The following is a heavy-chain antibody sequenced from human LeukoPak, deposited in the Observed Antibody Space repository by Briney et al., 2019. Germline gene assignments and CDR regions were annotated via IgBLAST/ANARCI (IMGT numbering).Heavy chain of an antibody. Sequence: PSETLSLTCAVYGGSFSGYFWSWIRQPPGKGLEWIGEINHSGSTNYNPSLKSRLTISLDASKNQFSLKLTSVTAADTAVYYCARRIPVAGLFDYWGQGTLVTVSS. CDR3: ARRIPVAGLFDY. V-gene: IGHV4-34*09. CDR2: INHSGST. J-gene: IGHJ4*02. D-gene: IGHD6-19*01. CDR1: GGSFSGYF.